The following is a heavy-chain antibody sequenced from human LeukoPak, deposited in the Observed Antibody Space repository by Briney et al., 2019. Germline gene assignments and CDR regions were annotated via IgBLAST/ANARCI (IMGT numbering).Heavy chain of an antibody. CDR1: GYTFTFYA. J-gene: IGHJ5*01. D-gene: IGHD2-2*01. CDR2: INTGLGDT. V-gene: IGHV1-3*03. CDR3: AKSTTQYCGSNNCYRYWFDS. Sequence: ASVKVSCKASGYTFTFYAIHWVRQAPGQRPEWMGWINTGLGDTKYSQEFQGRVTITRDTSASTAYMELSSPKSEDTAVYYCAKSTTQYCGSNNCYRYWFDSWGQGALVTVSS.